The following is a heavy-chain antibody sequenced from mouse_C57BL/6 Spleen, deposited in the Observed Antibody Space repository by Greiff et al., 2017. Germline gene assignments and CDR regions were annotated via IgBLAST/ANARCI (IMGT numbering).Heavy chain of an antibody. D-gene: IGHD2-4*01. CDR1: GYTFTDYE. J-gene: IGHJ4*01. V-gene: IGHV1-15*01. CDR2: IDPETGGT. CDR3: TRCDYGEGAYAMDY. Sequence: QVHVKQSGAELVRPGASVTLSCKASGYTFTDYEMHWVKQTPVHGLEWIGAIDPETGGTAYNQKFKGKAILTADKSSSTAYMELRSLTSEDSAVYYCTRCDYGEGAYAMDYWGQGTSVTVSS.